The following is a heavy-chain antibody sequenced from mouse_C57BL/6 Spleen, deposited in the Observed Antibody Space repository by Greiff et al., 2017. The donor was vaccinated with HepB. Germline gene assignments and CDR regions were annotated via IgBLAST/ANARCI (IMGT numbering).Heavy chain of an antibody. CDR2: ISSGSSTI. CDR3: ARIDDGYSFDY. D-gene: IGHD2-3*01. CDR1: GFTFSDYG. J-gene: IGHJ2*01. Sequence: EVKLMESGGGLVKPGGSLKLSCAASGFTFSDYGMHWVRQAPEKGLEWVAYISSGSSTIYYADTVKGRFTISRDNAKNTLFLQMTSLRSEDTAMYYCARIDDGYSFDYWGQGTTLTVSS. V-gene: IGHV5-17*01.